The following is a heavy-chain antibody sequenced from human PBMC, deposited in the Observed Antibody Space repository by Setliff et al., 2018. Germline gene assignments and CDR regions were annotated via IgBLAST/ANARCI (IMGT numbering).Heavy chain of an antibody. J-gene: IGHJ4*02. CDR3: TRGGERYHTAN. CDR2: IYHDGNP. CDR1: GVSVNSLTW. V-gene: IGHV4-28*03. Sequence: KPSETLSLTCAVSGVSVNSLTWWSWVRQTPGKGLEWIGFIYHDGNPKFNPSANYNPSLKSRVTMSIDKSKNQFSLNLRSVTAADTAVYYCTRGGERYHTANWGQGLLVTSPQ. D-gene: IGHD2-2*01.